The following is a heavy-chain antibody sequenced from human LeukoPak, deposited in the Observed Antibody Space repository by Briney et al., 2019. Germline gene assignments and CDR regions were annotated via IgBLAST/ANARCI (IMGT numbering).Heavy chain of an antibody. CDR2: IRKKANSYTT. CDR3: ANTLPDTAMVLPLDY. J-gene: IGHJ4*02. CDR1: GFIFSDHY. Sequence: GGSLRLSCAASGFIFSDHYMDWVRQAPGKGLEWVGRIRKKANSYTTEYAASVKGRFTISRDDSTNSLYLQMNSLKTEDTAVYYCANTLPDTAMVLPLDYWGQGTLVTVSS. V-gene: IGHV3-72*01. D-gene: IGHD5-18*01.